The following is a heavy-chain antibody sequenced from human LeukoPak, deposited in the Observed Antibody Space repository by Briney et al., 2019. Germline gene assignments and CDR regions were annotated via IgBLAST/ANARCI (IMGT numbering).Heavy chain of an antibody. J-gene: IGHJ6*02. CDR3: ARGVKVRGVNYYAMDV. CDR1: GFTFSSYA. Sequence: GGSLRLSCAASGFTFSSYAMSWVRQAPGKGLEWVSAISGSGGSTYYADSVKGRFTISRDNSKNTLYLQMNSLRAEDTAVYYCARGVKVRGVNYYAMDVWGQGTTVTVSS. CDR2: ISGSGGST. D-gene: IGHD3-10*01. V-gene: IGHV3-23*01.